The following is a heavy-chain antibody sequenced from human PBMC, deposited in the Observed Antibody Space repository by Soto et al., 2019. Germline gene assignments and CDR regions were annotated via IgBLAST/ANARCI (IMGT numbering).Heavy chain of an antibody. CDR1: GGSIRSYY. Sequence: SETLSLTCTVSGGSIRSYYWSWIRQPPGKGLEWIGYIYYSGSTNYNPSPKSRVTISVDTSKNQFSLKLSSVTAADTAVYYCARRWGEGRVDYWGQGTLVTVSS. V-gene: IGHV4-59*12. CDR2: IYYSGST. J-gene: IGHJ4*02. D-gene: IGHD3-10*01. CDR3: ARRWGEGRVDY.